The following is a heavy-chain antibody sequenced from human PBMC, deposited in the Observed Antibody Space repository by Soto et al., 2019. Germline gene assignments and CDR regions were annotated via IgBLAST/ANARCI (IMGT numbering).Heavy chain of an antibody. V-gene: IGHV4-59*08. CDR2: IYYSGST. CDR3: ARLSYGDITEDY. J-gene: IGHJ4*02. CDR1: GGSISSYY. Sequence: PSETLSLTCTVSGGSISSYYWSWIRQPPGKGLEWIGYIYYSGSTNYNPSLKSRVTISVDTSKNQFSLKLSSVTAADTAVYYCARLSYGDITEDYWGQGTLVTVS. D-gene: IGHD4-17*01.